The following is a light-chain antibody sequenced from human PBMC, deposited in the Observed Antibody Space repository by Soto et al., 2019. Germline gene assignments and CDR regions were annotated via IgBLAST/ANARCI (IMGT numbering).Light chain of an antibody. J-gene: IGKJ4*02. V-gene: IGKV3-15*01. CDR3: QRYDTWPLT. Sequence: EIVMTQSPATLSVSPGDSATLSCRASQSISDNVAWYPQRPGLAPRLLIYHTSTRATGVPARFSGSGSGTEFSLTISSLQSDDSAVYYCQRYDTWPLTFGGGTKVEIK. CDR2: HTS. CDR1: QSISDN.